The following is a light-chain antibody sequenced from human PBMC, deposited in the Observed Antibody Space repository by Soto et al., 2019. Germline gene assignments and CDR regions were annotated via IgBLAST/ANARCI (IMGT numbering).Light chain of an antibody. CDR1: QNINTW. CDR3: QQYETYSWT. Sequence: DIQMTQSPSTLSGSVGDRVTITCRASQNINTWLAWYQQKPGKGPTLLIYRASRLESGVPSRFSGSGSGTEFALTISSLQPADFATYYCQQYETYSWTFGQGTKVDIK. J-gene: IGKJ1*01. V-gene: IGKV1-5*03. CDR2: RAS.